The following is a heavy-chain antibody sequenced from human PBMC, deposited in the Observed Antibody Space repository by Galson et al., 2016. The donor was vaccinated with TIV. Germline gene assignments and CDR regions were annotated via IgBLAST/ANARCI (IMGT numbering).Heavy chain of an antibody. Sequence: SVKVSCKASGYTFTNFYIHWVRQAPGQGLEWVGVINPSGGRTSYAQKFQGRVILTRDTSTSTVYMTLSSLRSEDTAVFYCARGEFHRYYYMDVWGKGTTVTVSS. CDR3: ARGEFHRYYYMDV. CDR1: GYTFTNFY. D-gene: IGHD3-10*01. J-gene: IGHJ6*03. CDR2: INPSGGRT. V-gene: IGHV1-46*01.